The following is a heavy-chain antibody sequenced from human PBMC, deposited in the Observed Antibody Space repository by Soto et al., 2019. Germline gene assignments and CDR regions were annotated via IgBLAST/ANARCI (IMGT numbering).Heavy chain of an antibody. D-gene: IGHD3-16*01. V-gene: IGHV5-10-1*01. CDR2: IDPIDSYT. CDR3: ARRAHMSRRGETFSYYYYGMDV. Sequence: GESLKISCKGSGYSFTSYWISWVRQMPGKGLEWMGRIDPIDSYTNYSPSFQGHVTISADKSISTAYLQWSSLKASDTAMYYCARRAHMSRRGETFSYYYYGMDVWGQGTTVTSP. J-gene: IGHJ6*02. CDR1: GYSFTSYW.